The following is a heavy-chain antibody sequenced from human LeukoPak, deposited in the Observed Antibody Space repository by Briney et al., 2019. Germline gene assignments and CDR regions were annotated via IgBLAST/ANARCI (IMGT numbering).Heavy chain of an antibody. J-gene: IGHJ4*02. V-gene: IGHV1-69*04. CDR2: IIPILGIA. CDR3: ARRGSGSYTENYFDY. CDR1: GGTFSSYA. Sequence: SVKVSCKASGGTFSSYAISWVRQAPGQGLEWMGRIIPILGIANYAQKFQGRVTITADKSTSTAYMELSSLRSEDTAVYYCARRGSGSYTENYFDYWGQGTLVTVSS. D-gene: IGHD1-26*01.